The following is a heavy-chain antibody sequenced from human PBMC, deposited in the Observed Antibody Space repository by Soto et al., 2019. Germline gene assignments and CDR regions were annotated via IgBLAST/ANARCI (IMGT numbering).Heavy chain of an antibody. CDR2: IYHNGGA. Sequence: QVQLQESGPGLVRPSETLSLTCRVSGGYISPNYAAWIRQSPVQGLEWMGHIYHNGGAAYNPSLKSRVSISIDASTNQVSLRLTSVTPADTAVYYCARVGSLGFLPSDWGQGILVFVSS. J-gene: IGHJ4*02. CDR3: ARVGSLGFLPSD. D-gene: IGHD3-10*01. CDR1: GGYISPNY. V-gene: IGHV4-4*09.